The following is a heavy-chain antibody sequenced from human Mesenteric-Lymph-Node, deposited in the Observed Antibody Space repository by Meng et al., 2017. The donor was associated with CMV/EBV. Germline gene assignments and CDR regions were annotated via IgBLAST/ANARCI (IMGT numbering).Heavy chain of an antibody. D-gene: IGHD2-2*03. CDR3: ARALDIVVVPAATGAFDI. CDR1: GFTFSSYW. J-gene: IGHJ3*02. Sequence: GESLKISCAASGFTFSSYWMHWVRQAPGKGLVWVSRINSDGSSTSYADSVKGRFTISRDNAKNSLYLQMNSLRAEDTAVYYCARALDIVVVPAATGAFDIWGQGTMVTVSS. V-gene: IGHV3-74*01. CDR2: INSDGSST.